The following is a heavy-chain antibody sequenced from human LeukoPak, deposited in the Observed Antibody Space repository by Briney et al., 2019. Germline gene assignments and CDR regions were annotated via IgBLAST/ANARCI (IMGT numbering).Heavy chain of an antibody. CDR3: AKTTVTSEEYFYYYMDV. J-gene: IGHJ6*03. CDR1: GYTFTSYG. V-gene: IGHV1-18*01. Sequence: ASVKASCKTSGYTFTSYGLSWVRQAPGQGLEWMGCIITYNGNTYYSQKLQGRVTMTTDTSTSTAYTELRSLRSDDTAVYYCAKTTVTSEEYFYYYMDVWGKGTTVTVSS. D-gene: IGHD4-17*01. CDR2: IITYNGNT.